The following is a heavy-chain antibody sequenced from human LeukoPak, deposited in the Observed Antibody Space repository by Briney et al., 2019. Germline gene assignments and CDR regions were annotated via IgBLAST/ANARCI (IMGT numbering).Heavy chain of an antibody. Sequence: GGSLRLSCAASGFTVRTNYMNWVRQAPGKGLEWVAAIWYDGSKKYHADSVKGRFTISRDDSKNTLYLQTNSLRAEDAAVYYCGRDRGLASLDYWGQGTLVTVSS. CDR3: GRDRGLASLDY. J-gene: IGHJ4*02. V-gene: IGHV3-33*08. D-gene: IGHD3/OR15-3a*01. CDR2: IWYDGSKK. CDR1: GFTVRTNY.